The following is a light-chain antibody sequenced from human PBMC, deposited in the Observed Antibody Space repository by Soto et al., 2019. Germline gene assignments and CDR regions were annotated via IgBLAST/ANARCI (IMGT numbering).Light chain of an antibody. V-gene: IGLV1-47*02. Sequence: QSVLTQPPSASGTPGQRVTISCSGSSSNIGSNFVYWYQQLPGTAPKLLIYSNDQWPSGVPDRFSGSKSGTSASLAISGLQSEDESDYYCAAWDDSLSGWVFGGGTKLTVL. J-gene: IGLJ3*02. CDR1: SSNIGSNF. CDR3: AAWDDSLSGWV. CDR2: SND.